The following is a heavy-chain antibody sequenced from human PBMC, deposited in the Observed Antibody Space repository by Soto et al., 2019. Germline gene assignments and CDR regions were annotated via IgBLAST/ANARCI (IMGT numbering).Heavy chain of an antibody. V-gene: IGHV1-8*01. CDR3: ARPAWNYYYYGMDV. CDR1: GYTFTSYD. CDR2: MNPNSGNT. Sequence: ASVKVSCKASGYTFTSYDINWVRQATGQGLEWMGWMNPNSGNTGYAQKFQGRVTMTGNTSISTAYMELSSLRSEDTAVYSCARPAWNYYYYGMDVWGQGTTVTVSS. J-gene: IGHJ6*02. D-gene: IGHD1-1*01.